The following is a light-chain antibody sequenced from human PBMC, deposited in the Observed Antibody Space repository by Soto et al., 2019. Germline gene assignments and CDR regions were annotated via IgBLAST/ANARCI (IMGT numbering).Light chain of an antibody. Sequence: EIVLTQSPGTLSLSPGEGATLSCRASQRVSSIYLAWYQQKPGQAPRLLIYGASSRATGIPDRFSGSGSGTDFTLTISRLEPEDFAVYYCQQYGSSPTTFGQGTKVDNK. J-gene: IGKJ1*01. CDR2: GAS. CDR3: QQYGSSPTT. V-gene: IGKV3-20*01. CDR1: QRVSSIY.